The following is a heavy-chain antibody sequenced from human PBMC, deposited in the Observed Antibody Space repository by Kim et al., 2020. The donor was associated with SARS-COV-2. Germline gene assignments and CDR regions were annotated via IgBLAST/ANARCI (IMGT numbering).Heavy chain of an antibody. V-gene: IGHV1-8*02. D-gene: IGHD1-26*01. CDR2: MNPNSGNT. CDR3: ARADRGIVGATVYYFDY. Sequence: ASVKVSCKASGYTFTSYDINWVRQATGQGLEWTGWMNPNSGNTGYAQKFQGRVTMTRNTSISTAYMELSSLRSEDTAVYYCARADRGIVGATVYYFDYWGQGTLVTVSS. CDR1: GYTFTSYD. J-gene: IGHJ4*02.